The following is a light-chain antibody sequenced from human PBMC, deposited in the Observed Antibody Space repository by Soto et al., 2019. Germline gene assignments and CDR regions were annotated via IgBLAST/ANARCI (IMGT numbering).Light chain of an antibody. Sequence: DIQMTQSPSTLSASVGDRVTITCRASQSISSWLAWYQQKPGKAPNLLIHDASNLESGVPPRFSGSGSGTEFTLTISGLQPDDFAPYYCQQYNSYSATFGGGTKVEIK. CDR2: DAS. CDR3: QQYNSYSAT. CDR1: QSISSW. J-gene: IGKJ4*01. V-gene: IGKV1-5*01.